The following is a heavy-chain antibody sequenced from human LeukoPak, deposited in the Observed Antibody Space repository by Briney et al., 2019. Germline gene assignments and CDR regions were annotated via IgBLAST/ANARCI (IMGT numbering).Heavy chain of an antibody. V-gene: IGHV3-23*01. D-gene: IGHD4-17*01. CDR2: ISGSGGST. J-gene: IGHJ4*02. CDR3: AKEAGDYSTASHFDY. CDR1: GFTFRNAS. Sequence: GGSLRLSCAASGFTFRNASMSWVRQAPGKGLEWVSAISGSGGSTYYADSVKGRFTISRDNSKNTLYLQMNSLRAEDTAVYYCAKEAGDYSTASHFDYWGQGTLVTVSS.